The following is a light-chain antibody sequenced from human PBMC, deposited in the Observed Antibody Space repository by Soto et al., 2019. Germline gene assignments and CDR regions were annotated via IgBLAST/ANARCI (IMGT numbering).Light chain of an antibody. Sequence: DIQLTQSPSTLSASVGDRVTITCRASQSISDRLAWYQQKPGKAPKLLIYKASTLEGGVPLRFSGSGSGTEFTLTLSSLQSDDFATYYCQQYDSYSLTFGGGTRVEIK. J-gene: IGKJ4*01. CDR3: QQYDSYSLT. CDR1: QSISDR. CDR2: KAS. V-gene: IGKV1-5*03.